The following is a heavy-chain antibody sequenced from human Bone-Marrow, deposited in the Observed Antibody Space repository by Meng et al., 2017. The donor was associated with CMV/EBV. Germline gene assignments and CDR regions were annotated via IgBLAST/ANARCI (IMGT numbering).Heavy chain of an antibody. Sequence: ASVKVSCKASRYTFTDYYMHWVRQAPGQGFEWMGIINPSGGSTSYAQEFQGRVTMTGDTSTSTVYMELSSLRSEDTAVYYCARDIGGTIFGVVIQADYWGQGTLVTVSS. CDR3: ARDIGGTIFGVVIQADY. J-gene: IGHJ4*02. D-gene: IGHD3-3*01. V-gene: IGHV1-46*01. CDR2: INPSGGST. CDR1: RYTFTDYY.